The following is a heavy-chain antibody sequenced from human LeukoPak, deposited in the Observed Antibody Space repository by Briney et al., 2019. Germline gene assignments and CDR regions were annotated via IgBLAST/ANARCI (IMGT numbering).Heavy chain of an antibody. CDR3: ARVASFYYGSGSSTRGGMDV. CDR2: ISNNGGST. J-gene: IGHJ6*02. D-gene: IGHD3-10*01. Sequence: PGGSLRLSCLASEFNLSSYIMHWVRQAPGKGLEYVSAISNNGGSTYYADSVKGRFTISRDNAKNAMYLQMNSLRAEDTAVYYCARVASFYYGSGSSTRGGMDVWGRGTTVTVSS. V-gene: IGHV3-64*04. CDR1: EFNLSSYI.